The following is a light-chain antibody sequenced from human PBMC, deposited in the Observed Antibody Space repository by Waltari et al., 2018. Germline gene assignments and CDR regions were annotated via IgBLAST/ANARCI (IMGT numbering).Light chain of an antibody. V-gene: IGKV1-5*01. J-gene: IGKJ1*01. CDR3: QQSYSTLWT. CDR1: QSISNW. CDR2: DAS. Sequence: DIQMTQSPSTLSASVGDRVTITCRASQSISNWLAWYQQKPGKAPKLLIYDASSLESGVPSRFSGSGSGTEFTLTISSLQPEDFATYYCQQSYSTLWTFGQGTKVEIK.